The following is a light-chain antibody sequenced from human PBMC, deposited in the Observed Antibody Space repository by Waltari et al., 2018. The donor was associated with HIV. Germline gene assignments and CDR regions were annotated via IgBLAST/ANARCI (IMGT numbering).Light chain of an antibody. CDR2: QDS. J-gene: IGLJ2*01. CDR3: QAWDRSVV. CDR1: QLGDKF. Sequence: SYELTQPPSVSVSPGQTASITCSGDQLGDKFVCWYQQRPAQPPVLVMYQDSKRPSGNPERFSGSNSGNTATLTITGTQSMDEADYYCQAWDRSVVFGGGTKLTVL. V-gene: IGLV3-1*01.